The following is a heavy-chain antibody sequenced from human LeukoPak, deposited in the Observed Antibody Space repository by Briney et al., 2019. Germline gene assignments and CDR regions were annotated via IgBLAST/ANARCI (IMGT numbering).Heavy chain of an antibody. J-gene: IGHJ4*02. Sequence: PGWALRVSRAGSGLIFSSYDMHGVGQATGKGGDGVSAIGTTGDTYYSHSVRGRFTISRENAKNSLFLQMNSLRAGDTAVYFFASSPSYSSSWYALDSWGQESLVTVSS. CDR3: ASSPSYSSSWYALDS. CDR1: GLIFSSYD. CDR2: IGTTGDT. D-gene: IGHD6-13*01. V-gene: IGHV3-13*01.